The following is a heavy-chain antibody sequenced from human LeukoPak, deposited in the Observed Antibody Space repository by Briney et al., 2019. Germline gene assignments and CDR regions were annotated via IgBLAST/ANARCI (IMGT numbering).Heavy chain of an antibody. Sequence: SETLSLTCAVYGGSFSGYYWSWIRQPPGKGLEWIGEINHSGSTNYNPSLKSRVTISVDTSKNQFSLKLSSVTAADTAVYYCARDEGYSSSSRGNWGQGTLVTVSS. CDR1: GGSFSGYY. J-gene: IGHJ4*02. CDR2: INHSGST. D-gene: IGHD6-6*01. CDR3: ARDEGYSSSSRGN. V-gene: IGHV4-34*01.